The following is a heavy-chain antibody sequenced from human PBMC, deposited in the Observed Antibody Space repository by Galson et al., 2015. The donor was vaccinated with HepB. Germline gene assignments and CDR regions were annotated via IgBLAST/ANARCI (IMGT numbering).Heavy chain of an antibody. J-gene: IGHJ4*02. CDR1: GFTFSSFW. CDR3: ARRGSSYYRPFEY. Sequence: SLRLSCAASGFTFSSFWMTWVRQAPGKGLEWVANIKQDGSEKYYVDSVKGRFTISRDNAKNSLYLQMNSLRAEDTAVYYCARRGSSYYRPFEYWGQGTLVTVSS. CDR2: IKQDGSEK. V-gene: IGHV3-7*03. D-gene: IGHD6-13*01.